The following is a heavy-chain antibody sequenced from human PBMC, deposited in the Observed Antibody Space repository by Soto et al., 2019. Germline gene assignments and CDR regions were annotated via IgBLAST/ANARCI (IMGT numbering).Heavy chain of an antibody. CDR2: TYYRSKWYN. D-gene: IGHD3-10*01. CDR1: GDSVSRNSAA. CDR3: ARLGSPGGNWFDP. V-gene: IGHV6-1*01. Sequence: SQTLALPCAVSGDSVSRNSAAWNLIRQSPSRGLEWLGRTYYRSKWYNDYAVSVKSRITINPDTSKNQFSLQLNSVTPEDTAVYYCARLGSPGGNWFDPWGQGTLVTVSS. J-gene: IGHJ5*02.